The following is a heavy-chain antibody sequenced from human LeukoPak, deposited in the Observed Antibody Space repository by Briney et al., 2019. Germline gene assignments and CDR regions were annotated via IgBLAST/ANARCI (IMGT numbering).Heavy chain of an antibody. CDR2: ISSSSSYI. CDR3: ARDSPNEGILWWSIDY. D-gene: IGHD2-21*01. Sequence: PGGSLRLSCAASGFTVSRNYMNWVRQAPGKGLEWVSSISSSSSYIYYADSVKGRFTISRDNAKNSLYLQMNSLRAEDTAVYYCARDSPNEGILWWSIDYWGQGTLVTVSS. CDR1: GFTVSRNY. V-gene: IGHV3-21*01. J-gene: IGHJ4*02.